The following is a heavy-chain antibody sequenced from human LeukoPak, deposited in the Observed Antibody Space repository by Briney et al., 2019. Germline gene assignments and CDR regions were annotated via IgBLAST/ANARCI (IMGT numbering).Heavy chain of an antibody. D-gene: IGHD1/OR15-1a*01. CDR1: GGSISSGSYY. Sequence: SQTLPLTCTVSGGSISSGSYYWSWIRQPAGKGLEWIGRIYTSGSTNYNPSLKSRVTISVDTSKNQFSLKLSSVTAADTAVYYCARDEGNKGDAYFDYWGQRTLVTVSS. CDR2: IYTSGST. J-gene: IGHJ4*02. V-gene: IGHV4-61*02. CDR3: ARDEGNKGDAYFDY.